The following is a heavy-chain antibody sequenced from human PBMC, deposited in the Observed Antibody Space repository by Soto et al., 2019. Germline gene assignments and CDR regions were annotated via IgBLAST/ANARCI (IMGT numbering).Heavy chain of an antibody. V-gene: IGHV3-30*18. CDR3: AKEGGLSGSYYISSSYYFDY. J-gene: IGHJ4*02. CDR1: GFTFSSYG. Sequence: PGGSLRLSCVASGFTFSSYGLHWVRQAPGEGLEWVAIISYDGGNTYYADSVKGRFTISRDNSKNTLYLQMNSLRAEDTSVYYCAKEGGLSGSYYISSSYYFDYWGQGT. D-gene: IGHD1-26*01. CDR2: ISYDGGNT.